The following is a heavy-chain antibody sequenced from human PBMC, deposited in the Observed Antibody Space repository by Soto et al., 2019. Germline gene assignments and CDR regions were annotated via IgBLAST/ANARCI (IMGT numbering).Heavy chain of an antibody. CDR2: MYYGGTT. D-gene: IGHD6-19*01. Sequence: EMQLVETGGGLIQPGGSLRLSCAASGFTVSSDHMSWVRQAPGKGLEWISVMYYGGTTYYADSVQGRFTISRDSSTNTLYLQMTDLRADDTAVYYCAGERGAGGIIAVAGTVPFAYWGQGTRVTVSS. V-gene: IGHV3-53*02. CDR3: AGERGAGGIIAVAGTVPFAY. J-gene: IGHJ4*02. CDR1: GFTVSSDH.